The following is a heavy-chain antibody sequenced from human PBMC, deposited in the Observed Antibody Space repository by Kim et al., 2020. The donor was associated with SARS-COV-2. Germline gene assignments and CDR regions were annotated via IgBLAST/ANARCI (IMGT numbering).Heavy chain of an antibody. CDR3: ARGWGGSSFSGY. Sequence: NYNPSLKSRVTISVDTSKNQFSLKLSSVTAADTAVYYCARGWGGSSFSGYWGQGTLVTVSS. J-gene: IGHJ4*02. V-gene: IGHV4-34*01. D-gene: IGHD6-13*01.